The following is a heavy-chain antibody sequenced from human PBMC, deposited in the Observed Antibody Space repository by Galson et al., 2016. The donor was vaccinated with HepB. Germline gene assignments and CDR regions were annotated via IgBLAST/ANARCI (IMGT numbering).Heavy chain of an antibody. D-gene: IGHD2-15*01. CDR1: GFTFSGSA. J-gene: IGHJ3*02. Sequence: SLRLSCAASGFTFSGSAMHWVRQASGKGLEWVGRIRSKANNYATAYAASVKGRFTISRDDSKNTAYLQMNSLRAEDTAVYYCARGTFCSGDSCYSPAFDIWGQGTMVTVSS. V-gene: IGHV3-73*01. CDR2: IRSKANNYAT. CDR3: ARGTFCSGDSCYSPAFDI.